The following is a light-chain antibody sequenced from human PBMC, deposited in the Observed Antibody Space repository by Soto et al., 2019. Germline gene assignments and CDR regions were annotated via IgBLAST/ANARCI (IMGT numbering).Light chain of an antibody. CDR1: QSVNSN. Sequence: ETVMPQAPVTLSVSTGTRGTLSCRASQSVNSNLAWYQQKLGQAPRVLIYGASTRATGIPDRFSGSGSGTEFILTIIRVQSEHFAVYNSQDDNTWPRTFGEGTKVDI. J-gene: IGKJ1*01. CDR2: GAS. CDR3: QDDNTWPRT. V-gene: IGKV3-15*01.